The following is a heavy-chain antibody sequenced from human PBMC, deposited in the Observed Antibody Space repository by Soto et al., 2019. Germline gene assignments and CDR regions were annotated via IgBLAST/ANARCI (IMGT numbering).Heavy chain of an antibody. CDR1: GFTFSNYA. V-gene: IGHV3-23*01. CDR3: ARVIGSGSKHNNWFDP. Sequence: GGSLRLSCAASGFTFSNYAMSWVRQAPGKGLEWVSAISGSGGSTYYADSVTGRFTISRDNSKNTLYLQMNSLRAEDTAVYYCARVIGSGSKHNNWFDPWGQGTLVTVSS. J-gene: IGHJ5*02. CDR2: ISGSGGST. D-gene: IGHD3-10*01.